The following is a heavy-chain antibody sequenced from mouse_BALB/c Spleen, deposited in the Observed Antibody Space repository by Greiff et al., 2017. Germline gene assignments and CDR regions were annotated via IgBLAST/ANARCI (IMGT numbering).Heavy chain of an antibody. J-gene: IGHJ4*01. CDR1: GYTFTSYW. CDR2: IYPGDGDT. Sequence: VKLQQSGAELARPGASVKLSCKASGYTFTSYWMQWVKQRPGQGLEWIGAIYPGDGDTRYTQKFKGKATLTADKSSSTAYMQLSSLASEDSAVYYCARNWDAMDYWGQGTSVTVSS. CDR3: ARNWDAMDY. V-gene: IGHV1-87*01. D-gene: IGHD4-1*01.